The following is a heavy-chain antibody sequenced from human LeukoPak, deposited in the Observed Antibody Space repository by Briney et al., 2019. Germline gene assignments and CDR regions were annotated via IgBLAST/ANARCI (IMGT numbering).Heavy chain of an antibody. D-gene: IGHD4-17*01. CDR2: IYYSGST. CDR3: ARAEDYGDYGGFGY. Sequence: PSETLSLTCTVSGGSISSGGYYWSWIRQHPGKDLEWIGYIYYSGSTYYNPSLKSRVTISVDTSKNQFSLKLSSVAAADTAVYYCARAEDYGDYGGFGYWGQGTLVTVSS. V-gene: IGHV4-31*03. J-gene: IGHJ4*02. CDR1: GGSISSGGYY.